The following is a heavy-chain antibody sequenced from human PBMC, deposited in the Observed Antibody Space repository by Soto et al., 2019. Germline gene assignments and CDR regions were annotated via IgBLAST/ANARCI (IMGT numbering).Heavy chain of an antibody. CDR3: ARDQADRYYYYGMDV. CDR2: IKQDGSEK. V-gene: IGHV3-7*01. J-gene: IGHJ6*02. Sequence: PGGSLRLSCAASGFTFSSYWMSWVRQAPGKGLEWVAIIKQDGSEKYYVDSVKGRFTISRDNAKNSLYLQMNSLRAEDTAVYYCARDQADRYYYYGMDVWGQGTTVTVSS. CDR1: GFTFSSYW.